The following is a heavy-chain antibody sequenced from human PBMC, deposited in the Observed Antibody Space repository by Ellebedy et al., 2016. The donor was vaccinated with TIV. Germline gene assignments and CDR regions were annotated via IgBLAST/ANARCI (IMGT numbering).Heavy chain of an antibody. CDR2: LNPSTGNT. Sequence: ASVKVSCXTSGYTFTSFDINWVRQAPGQGLEWMGWLNPSTGNTGYPQNFQGRVTMTSDTSITTVYMELSSLRPEDTAVYYCARDFSGFYDFDSWGQGTLLTVFS. D-gene: IGHD6-19*01. CDR1: GYTFTSFD. J-gene: IGHJ4*02. CDR3: ARDFSGFYDFDS. V-gene: IGHV1-8*01.